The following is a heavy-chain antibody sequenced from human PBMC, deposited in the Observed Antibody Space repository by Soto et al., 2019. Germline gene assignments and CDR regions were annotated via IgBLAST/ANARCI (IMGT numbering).Heavy chain of an antibody. J-gene: IGHJ6*02. CDR1: GYSFTSYW. CDR2: IDPSDSYT. D-gene: IGHD1-7*01. V-gene: IGHV5-10-1*01. Sequence: GESLKISCNGSGYSFTSYWISWVRQMPGKGLEWMGRIDPSDSYTNYSPSFQGHVTISADKSISTAYLQWSSLKASDTAMYYCARPGTTSYYYYYGMDVWGQWTTVTVSS. CDR3: ARPGTTSYYYYYGMDV.